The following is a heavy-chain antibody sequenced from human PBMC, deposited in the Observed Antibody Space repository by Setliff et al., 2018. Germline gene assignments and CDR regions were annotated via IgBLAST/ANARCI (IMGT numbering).Heavy chain of an antibody. CDR1: GHTFTSYF. D-gene: IGHD1-26*01. CDR2: INPSGGYT. J-gene: IGHJ4*02. V-gene: IGHV1-46*01. CDR3: ARGDVYSGSYYHFDY. Sequence: GASVKVSCKASGHTFTSYFMQWVRQAPGQGLEWMGMINPSGGYTIYAQKFQGRVTMTRDTSTSTVYLELSSLTSEDTAIYYCARGDVYSGSYYHFDYWGQGTLVTVSS.